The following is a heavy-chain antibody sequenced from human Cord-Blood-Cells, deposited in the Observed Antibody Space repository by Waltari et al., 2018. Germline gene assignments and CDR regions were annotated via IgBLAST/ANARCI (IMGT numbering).Heavy chain of an antibody. V-gene: IGHV3-21*01. CDR2: ISSSSSYI. Sequence: EVQLVESGGGLVKPGGSLRLSCAASGFTFSSYSMNWVRQAPGKGLEWVSSISSSSSYIYYADSVKGRFTIARDNAKNSLYLQMNSLRAEDTAVYYCARGGDYGDYPDYWGQGTLVIVSS. D-gene: IGHD4-17*01. J-gene: IGHJ4*02. CDR3: ARGGDYGDYPDY. CDR1: GFTFSSYS.